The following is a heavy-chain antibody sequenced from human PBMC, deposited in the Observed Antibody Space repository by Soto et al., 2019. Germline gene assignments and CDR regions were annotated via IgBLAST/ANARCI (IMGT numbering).Heavy chain of an antibody. CDR2: ISENGDRQ. Sequence: QVQLVQSGGGVVQAGTSLRLSCTASGLTFTSSSFHWVRQAPGKGLEWVAVISENGDRQYSTESVRGRFLISRDSSKNTVYLQMNSVRPEDTGVYFCARRLATTVSALGYWGQGALVTVSS. D-gene: IGHD4-17*01. CDR1: GLTFTSSS. J-gene: IGHJ4*02. CDR3: ARRLATTVSALGY. V-gene: IGHV3-30-3*01.